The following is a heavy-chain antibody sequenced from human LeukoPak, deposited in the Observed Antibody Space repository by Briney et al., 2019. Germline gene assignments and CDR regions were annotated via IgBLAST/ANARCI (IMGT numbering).Heavy chain of an antibody. D-gene: IGHD2-21*01. J-gene: IGHJ4*02. V-gene: IGHV3-21*04. CDR1: GFTFSSYS. CDR2: ISSSSSYI. CDR3: AKAPVTSCRGAYCYPFDS. Sequence: GGSLRLSCAASGFTFSSYSMNWVRQAPGKGLEWVSSISSSSSYIYHADSVRGRFTISRDNSKNTLYLQMNGLRAEDAAVYFCAKAPVTSCRGAYCYPFDSWGQGTLVTVSS.